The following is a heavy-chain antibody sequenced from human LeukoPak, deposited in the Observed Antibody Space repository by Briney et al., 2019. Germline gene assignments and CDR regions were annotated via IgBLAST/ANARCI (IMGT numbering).Heavy chain of an antibody. CDR2: IYYSGSI. CDR3: ARGALDCSSTSCRPYYFDY. Sequence: SETLSLTCTASGGSISSGGYYWSWIRQHPGKGLEWIGYIYYSGSIYYNPSLKSRVTISVDTSKNQFSLKLSSVTAADTAVYYCARGALDCSSTSCRPYYFDYWGQGTLVTVSS. D-gene: IGHD2-2*01. V-gene: IGHV4-31*03. J-gene: IGHJ4*02. CDR1: GGSISSGGYY.